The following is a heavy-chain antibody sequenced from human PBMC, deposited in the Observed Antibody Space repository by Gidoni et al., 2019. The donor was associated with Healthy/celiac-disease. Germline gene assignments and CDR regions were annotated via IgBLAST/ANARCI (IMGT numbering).Heavy chain of an antibody. CDR1: GYTFTSYG. V-gene: IGHV1-18*01. J-gene: IGHJ5*02. CDR3: ARDFAQLLTPYNWFDP. Sequence: QVQLVQSGAAVKKPGASVKVSCKASGYTFTSYGISWVRQAPGQGLEWMGWIGAYNGNTNYAQKLQGRVTMTTDTSTSTAYMELRSLRSDDTAVYYCARDFAQLLTPYNWFDPWGQGTLVTVSS. CDR2: IGAYNGNT. D-gene: IGHD6-6*01.